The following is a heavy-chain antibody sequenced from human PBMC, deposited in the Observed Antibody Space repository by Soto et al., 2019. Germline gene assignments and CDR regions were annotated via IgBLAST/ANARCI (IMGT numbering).Heavy chain of an antibody. Sequence: PSETLSLTCAVYGGSFSGYYWSWIRQPPGKGLEWIGEINHSGSTNYNPSLKSRVTISVDTSKNQFSLKLSSVTAADTAVYYCARSMYYFDSSGYYTEFDYWGQGTLVTVSS. J-gene: IGHJ4*02. D-gene: IGHD3-22*01. CDR1: GGSFSGYY. CDR2: INHSGST. CDR3: ARSMYYFDSSGYYTEFDY. V-gene: IGHV4-34*01.